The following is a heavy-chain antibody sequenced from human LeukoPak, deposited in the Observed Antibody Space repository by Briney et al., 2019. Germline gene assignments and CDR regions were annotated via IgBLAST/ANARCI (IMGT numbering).Heavy chain of an antibody. D-gene: IGHD2-8*01. CDR2: IYTSGST. CDR1: GGSISSGSYY. CDR3: AGTPRYCTNGVCTDY. J-gene: IGHJ4*02. V-gene: IGHV4-61*02. Sequence: SEALSLTCTVSGGSISSGSYYWSWIRQPAGKGLEWIGRIYTSGSTNYNPSLKSRVTISVDTSKNQFSLKLSSVTAADTAVYYCAGTPRYCTNGVCTDYWGQGTLVTVSS.